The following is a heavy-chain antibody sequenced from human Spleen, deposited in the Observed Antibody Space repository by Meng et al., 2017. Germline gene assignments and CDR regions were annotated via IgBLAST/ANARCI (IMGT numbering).Heavy chain of an antibody. CDR1: GISFSRYA. J-gene: IGHJ4*02. CDR2: IWFDGSKD. CDR3: ARTVAGHLLGNFDS. Sequence: GESLKISCAASGISFSRYAMHWVRQAPGQGLEWLAPIWFDGSKDYYVDSVKGRFIIFRDNSKNTVYLQMNSLRAEDTAVYYCARTVAGHLLGNFDSWGQGTLVTVSS. D-gene: IGHD6-19*01. V-gene: IGHV3-33*08.